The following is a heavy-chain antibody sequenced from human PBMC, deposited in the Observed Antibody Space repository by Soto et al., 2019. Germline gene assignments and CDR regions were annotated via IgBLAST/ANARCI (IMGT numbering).Heavy chain of an antibody. CDR2: IDHSGST. D-gene: IGHD5-18*01. CDR3: ASSTSNSDGETFDY. CDR1: GGTISGSNL. Sequence: SVTLTLTCSVSGGTISGSNLRWCLRQPPREVVEGIWEIDHSGSTNYNPSLKSRFTISVDKSKNQLSLKLSCVTAADTAVYYCASSTSNSDGETFDYWGQGTLVTVSS. V-gene: IGHV4-4*02. J-gene: IGHJ4*02.